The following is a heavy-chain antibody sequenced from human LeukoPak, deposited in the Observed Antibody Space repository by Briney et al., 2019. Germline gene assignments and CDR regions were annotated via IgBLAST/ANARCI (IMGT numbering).Heavy chain of an antibody. CDR2: IDWDDDK. Sequence: ASGPTLVNPTQTLTLTCTFSGFSLGTSGMCVSWIRQPPGKALEWLARIDWDDDKYYSTSLKTRLTISKDTSKNQVVLTMTNMDPVDTATYYCARIPLGGSSGWYMDYWGQGTLVTVSS. D-gene: IGHD6-19*01. V-gene: IGHV2-70*11. CDR3: ARIPLGGSSGWYMDY. J-gene: IGHJ4*02. CDR1: GFSLGTSGMC.